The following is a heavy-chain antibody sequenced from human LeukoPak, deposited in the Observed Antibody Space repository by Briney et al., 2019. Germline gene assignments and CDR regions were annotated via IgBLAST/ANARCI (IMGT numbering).Heavy chain of an antibody. D-gene: IGHD6-13*01. CDR2: ISGDGGST. J-gene: IGHJ6*02. CDR1: GFTFDDYA. Sequence: QTGGSLRLSCAASGFTFDDYAMHWVRQAPGKGLEWVPLISGDGGSTYYADSVKGRITISRDNIKNSLYLHMNSLRTEDTALYFCAKDIGYSSSWYYYNYAMDVWGQGTTVTVSS. V-gene: IGHV3-43*02. CDR3: AKDIGYSSSWYYYNYAMDV.